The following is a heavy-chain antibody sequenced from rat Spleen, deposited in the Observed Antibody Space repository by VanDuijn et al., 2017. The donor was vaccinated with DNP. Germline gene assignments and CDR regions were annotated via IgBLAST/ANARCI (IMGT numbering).Heavy chain of an antibody. CDR2: ISPSGGST. V-gene: IGHV5-25*01. CDR3: ARHATWYYSGDAPLFDY. J-gene: IGHJ2*01. CDR1: GFTFSNYA. Sequence: EVQLVESGGGLVQPGRSLKLSCAVSGFTFSNYAMAWVRQAPTKGLEWVASISPSGGSTYYRDSVKGRFTVSRDNAKSTLYLQMDSLRSEDTATYYCARHATWYYSGDAPLFDYWGQGVMVTVSS. D-gene: IGHD1-1*01.